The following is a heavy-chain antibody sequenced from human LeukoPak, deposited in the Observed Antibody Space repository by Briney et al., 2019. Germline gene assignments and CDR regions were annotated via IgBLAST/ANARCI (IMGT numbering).Heavy chain of an antibody. Sequence: PGGSLRLSCAASGFTFDDYAMHWVRQAPGKGLEWVSGITWNSDNIEYADSVKGRFTISRDNAKNSLYLQMNSLRAEDTAVYYCARDRDSSSWSSRRVGDYFDYWGQGTLVTVSS. V-gene: IGHV3-9*01. CDR3: ARDRDSSSWSSRRVGDYFDY. J-gene: IGHJ4*02. CDR1: GFTFDDYA. CDR2: ITWNSDNI. D-gene: IGHD6-13*01.